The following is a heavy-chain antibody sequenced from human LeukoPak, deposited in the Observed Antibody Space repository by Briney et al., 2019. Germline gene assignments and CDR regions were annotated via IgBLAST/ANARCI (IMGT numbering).Heavy chain of an antibody. CDR3: AREYYDNSGGEDAFDI. CDR2: IYSGGST. V-gene: IGHV3-53*01. Sequence: CARSGIVVKGKNVDWGGRPIRKEQEWVSVIYSGGSTFYADSVEGRFTISRDNSNNTLYLQMNSLRAEDTAMYYCAREYYDNSGGEDAFDIWGPGTMVIVSS. D-gene: IGHD3-22*01. J-gene: IGHJ3*02. CDR1: GIVVKGKN.